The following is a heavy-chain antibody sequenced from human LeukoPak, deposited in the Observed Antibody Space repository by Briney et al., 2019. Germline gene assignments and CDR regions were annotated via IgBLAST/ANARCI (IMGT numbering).Heavy chain of an antibody. CDR3: ARQEGGIVGPY. CDR1: GSSISGYY. CDR2: LHPSGAT. V-gene: IGHV4-4*07. Sequence: SETLSLTCTVSGSSISGYYWNWIRQPAGKGLEWIGRLHPSGATNYNPSLKSRITMSLDTSKNQFSLKLNSVTAAGTAVYYCARQEGGIVGPYWGQGTLVTVSS. J-gene: IGHJ4*02. D-gene: IGHD1-26*01.